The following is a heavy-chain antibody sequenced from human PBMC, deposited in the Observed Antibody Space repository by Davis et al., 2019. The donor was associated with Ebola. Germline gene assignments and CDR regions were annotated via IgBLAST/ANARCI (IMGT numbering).Heavy chain of an antibody. J-gene: IGHJ6*04. CDR2: IYYTGFP. V-gene: IGHV4-31*03. Sequence: SETLSLTCTVSGGSISSGGYHWSWIRQHPGKGLEWIAYIYYTGFPYYNPSLRSRLTISLDTSKNQFYLKVNSVTAADTAVYYCARDSPLGIGIDVWGKGTTVTVSS. CDR3: ARDSPLGIGIDV. CDR1: GGSISSGGYH.